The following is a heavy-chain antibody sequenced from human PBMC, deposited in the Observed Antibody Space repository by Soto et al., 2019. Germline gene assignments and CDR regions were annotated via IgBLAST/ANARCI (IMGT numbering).Heavy chain of an antibody. CDR3: ARDSDYDFWSGYYLAYYYYGMDV. J-gene: IGHJ6*02. V-gene: IGHV3-30-3*01. D-gene: IGHD3-3*01. CDR2: ISYDGSNK. CDR1: GFTFSSYA. Sequence: GGSLRLSCAASGFTFSSYAMHWVRQAPGKGLEWVAVISYDGSNKYYADSVKGRFTISRDNSKNTLYLQMNSLRAEDTAVYYCARDSDYDFWSGYYLAYYYYGMDVWGQGTTVTVSS.